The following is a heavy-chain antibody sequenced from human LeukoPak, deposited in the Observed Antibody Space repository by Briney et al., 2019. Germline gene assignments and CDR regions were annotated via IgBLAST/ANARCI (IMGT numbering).Heavy chain of an antibody. D-gene: IGHD3-22*01. J-gene: IGHJ3*02. CDR1: GYSFTSYW. CDR2: IYPGDSDT. Sequence: GESLKISCKGSGYSFTSYWIGWVRQMPGKGLEWMGIIYPGDSDTRYSPSFQGQVTISADKSISTAYLQWSSLKASDTAMYYCATEKYYYDSSGYLGYAFDIWGQGTMVTVSS. V-gene: IGHV5-51*01. CDR3: ATEKYYYDSSGYLGYAFDI.